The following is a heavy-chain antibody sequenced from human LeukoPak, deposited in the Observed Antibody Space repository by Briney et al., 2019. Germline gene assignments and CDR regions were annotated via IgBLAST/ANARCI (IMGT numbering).Heavy chain of an antibody. CDR3: AKPHGSGSYYSNYYFDY. J-gene: IGHJ4*02. D-gene: IGHD3-10*01. Sequence: GGSLRLSCAASGFTFSSHGMNWVRQAPGKGLEWVSGISPSGGITYYTDSVKGRFTISRDNSKNTLYLQMNSLRAEDTAVYYCAKPHGSGSYYSNYYFDYWGQGTLVTVSS. V-gene: IGHV3-23*01. CDR1: GFTFSSHG. CDR2: ISPSGGIT.